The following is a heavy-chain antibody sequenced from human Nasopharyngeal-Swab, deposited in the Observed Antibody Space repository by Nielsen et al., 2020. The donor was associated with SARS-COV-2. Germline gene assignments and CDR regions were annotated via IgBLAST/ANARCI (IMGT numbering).Heavy chain of an antibody. CDR1: GGSFSGYY. J-gene: IGHJ5*02. V-gene: IGHV4-34*01. Sequence: SETLSLTCAVYGGSFSGYYWGWIRQPPANGLEWIGSIYSSGSTYYNPSLKSRVTISVDTSTNQFSLKLSSVTAADTAVYYWAKDSSGWHGWFDPWGQGTLVTVAS. CDR2: IYSSGST. D-gene: IGHD6-19*01. CDR3: AKDSSGWHGWFDP.